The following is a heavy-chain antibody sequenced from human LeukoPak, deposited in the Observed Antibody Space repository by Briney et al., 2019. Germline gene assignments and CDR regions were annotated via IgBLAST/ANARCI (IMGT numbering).Heavy chain of an antibody. D-gene: IGHD2-15*01. CDR2: ISWDESTT. Sequence: GGSLRLSCAASGLSIGDNSMHWVRQAPGKGLEWVSLISWDESTTYYSDSVKGRFTVSRDSSKNSLHLQMHSLRTEDTALYYCARGPNRWWVVSRNWGMDVWGQGTTVTVSS. CDR1: GLSIGDNS. J-gene: IGHJ6*02. CDR3: ARGPNRWWVVSRNWGMDV. V-gene: IGHV3-43*01.